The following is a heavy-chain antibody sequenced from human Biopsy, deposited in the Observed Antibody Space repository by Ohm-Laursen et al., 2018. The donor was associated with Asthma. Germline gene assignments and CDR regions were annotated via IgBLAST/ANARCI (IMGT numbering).Heavy chain of an antibody. V-gene: IGHV3-33*01. Sequence: SLGLSCSASGFTFMTYGMHWVRQVPGKGLEWVATVGSDESYTDHADSVKGRFTISRDNSKSTLDLQMNSLREEDTAVYYCVRDGTDDAFDIWGQGTVVSVSS. CDR3: VRDGTDDAFDI. D-gene: IGHD1-1*01. CDR2: VGSDESYT. CDR1: GFTFMTYG. J-gene: IGHJ3*02.